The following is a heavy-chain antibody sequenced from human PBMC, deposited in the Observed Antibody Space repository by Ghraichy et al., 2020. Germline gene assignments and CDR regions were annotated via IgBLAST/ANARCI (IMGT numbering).Heavy chain of an antibody. J-gene: IGHJ5*02. CDR1: GGSISSSSYY. V-gene: IGHV4-39*01. Sequence: SETLSLTCTVSGGSISSSSYYWGWIRQPPGKGLEWIGSIYYSGSTYYNPSLKSRVTISVDTSKNQFSLKLSSVTAADTAVYYCARPGKCGSTSCSRWGFDPWGQGTLVTVSS. CDR3: ARPGKCGSTSCSRWGFDP. D-gene: IGHD2-2*01. CDR2: IYYSGST.